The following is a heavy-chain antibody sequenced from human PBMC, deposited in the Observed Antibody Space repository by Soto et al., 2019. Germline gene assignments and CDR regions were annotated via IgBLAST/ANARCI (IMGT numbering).Heavy chain of an antibody. D-gene: IGHD4-17*01. V-gene: IGHV4-59*01. CDR2: IYYSGST. CDR3: ARDYGDFHFDY. CDR1: GGSISSYY. Sequence: SETLSLTCTVSGGSISSYYCSWIRQPPGKGLEWIGYIYYSGSTNYNPSLKSRVTISVDTSKNQFSLKLSSVTAADTAVYYCARDYGDFHFDYWGQGTLVTVSS. J-gene: IGHJ4*02.